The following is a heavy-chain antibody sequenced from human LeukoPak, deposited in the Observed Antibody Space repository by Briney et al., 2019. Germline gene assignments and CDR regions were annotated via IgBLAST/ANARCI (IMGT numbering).Heavy chain of an antibody. Sequence: ASVKVSCKASGYTFTSYGISWVRQAPGQGLEWMGWISAYNGNTNYAQKLQGRVTMTTDTSTSTAYMELRSLRSDDTAVYYCARDLTGDYGDYGMDNWFDPWGLGTLVTVSS. CDR3: ARDLTGDYGDYGMDNWFDP. J-gene: IGHJ5*02. V-gene: IGHV1-18*01. CDR1: GYTFTSYG. D-gene: IGHD4-17*01. CDR2: ISAYNGNT.